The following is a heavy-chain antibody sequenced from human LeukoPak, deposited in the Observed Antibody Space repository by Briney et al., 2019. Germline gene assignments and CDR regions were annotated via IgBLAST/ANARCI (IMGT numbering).Heavy chain of an antibody. CDR1: GFTFSSCG. D-gene: IGHD3-3*01. CDR3: ARGSEWSSGVSDY. V-gene: IGHV3-21*01. J-gene: IGHJ4*02. CDR2: ISGSSTYI. Sequence: GGSLRLSCAASGFTFSSCGMNWVRQAPGKGLEWVSSISGSSTYIYYADSVKGRFTISRDDAKNSLYLQMNSLRAEDTAVYYCARGSEWSSGVSDYWGQGTLVTVSS.